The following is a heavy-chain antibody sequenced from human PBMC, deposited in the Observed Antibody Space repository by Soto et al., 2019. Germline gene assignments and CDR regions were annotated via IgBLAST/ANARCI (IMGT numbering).Heavy chain of an antibody. CDR3: ARDREQCFNGVCSPYYYGLDV. D-gene: IGHD2-8*01. J-gene: IGHJ6*02. CDR1: GGSISSGGYY. CDR2: IFYNGNT. Sequence: QVHLQESGPGLVKPSQTLSLTCTVSGGSISSGGYYWTWIRQHPGRGLEWIGYIFYNGNTNYNPSLKNRVSISGDTSKNQYSLKLSSVTAADTAVYYCARDREQCFNGVCSPYYYGLDVWGQGTAVTVSS. V-gene: IGHV4-31*03.